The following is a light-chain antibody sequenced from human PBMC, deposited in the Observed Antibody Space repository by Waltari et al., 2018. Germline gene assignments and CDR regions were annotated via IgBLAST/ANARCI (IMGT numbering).Light chain of an antibody. CDR3: CSYAGSTTWL. J-gene: IGLJ2*01. V-gene: IGLV2-23*02. CDR1: NSDVGHYNL. CDR2: EVK. Sequence: QSALTQPASVSGSPGQSITISCTGSNSDVGHYNLVSWYQQHPGKAPKLLLYEVKQRPSGVSSSLSGAKSGITASLTIAGLQAEDEADFYCCSYAGSTTWLFGGGTRLSVL.